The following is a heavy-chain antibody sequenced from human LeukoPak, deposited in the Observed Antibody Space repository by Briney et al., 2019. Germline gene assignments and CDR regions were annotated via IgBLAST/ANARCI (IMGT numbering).Heavy chain of an antibody. J-gene: IGHJ4*02. D-gene: IGHD4-11*01. V-gene: IGHV3-33*06. Sequence: PGGSLTLSCVASQFTFSHYGMHWVRQAPGKGLEWVAVIWSDGSNQYYADSVKGRFTISRDNSQNTVYLQMNSLRAADTGVYFCAKDAQRGFDYSNSLEYWGQGNLVTVSS. CDR1: QFTFSHYG. CDR2: IWSDGSNQ. CDR3: AKDAQRGFDYSNSLEY.